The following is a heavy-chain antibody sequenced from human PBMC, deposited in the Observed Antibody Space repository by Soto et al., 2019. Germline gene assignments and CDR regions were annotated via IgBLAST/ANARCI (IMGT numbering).Heavy chain of an antibody. CDR1: GFSFSTYG. CDR2: ISYDGSNK. Sequence: QVQLVESGGGVVQPGRSLRLSCAASGFSFSTYGMHWVRQAPGKGLEWVAVISYDGSNKYYADSVKGRFTISRDNSKNTLYLQMNSLRAEYTAVYYCAKDRAAAAHYYYYYGMDVWGQGTTVTVSS. CDR3: AKDRAAAAHYYYYYGMDV. J-gene: IGHJ6*02. V-gene: IGHV3-30*18. D-gene: IGHD6-13*01.